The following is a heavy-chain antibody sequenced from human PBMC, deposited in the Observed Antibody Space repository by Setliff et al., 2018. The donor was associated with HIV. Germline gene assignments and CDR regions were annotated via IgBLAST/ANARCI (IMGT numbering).Heavy chain of an antibody. CDR2: ISGSGGST. Sequence: GESLRLSCAASGFTFATYAMSWVRQAPGKGLEWVSAISGSGGSTYYADSVKGRFTISRDNSKNTLYLQMNSLRAEDTATYFCAKTVVGPGYYFDYWGQGTLVTVSS. CDR1: GFTFATYA. D-gene: IGHD6-19*01. J-gene: IGHJ4*02. CDR3: AKTVVGPGYYFDY. V-gene: IGHV3-23*01.